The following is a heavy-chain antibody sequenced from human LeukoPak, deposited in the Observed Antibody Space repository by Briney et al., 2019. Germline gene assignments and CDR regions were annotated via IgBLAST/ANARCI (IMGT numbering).Heavy chain of an antibody. D-gene: IGHD2-15*01. CDR3: ARGDIYWDY. CDR2: INPNTGGT. V-gene: IGHV1-2*02. J-gene: IGHJ4*02. Sequence: ASVKVSCKASGYSFSDYYMHWVRQAPGQGLEWMGWINPNTGGTNYAQKFQGRVTMTRDTSIRTIYMEMSRLRSDDTAVYYCARGDIYWDYWGQGTQVTATS. CDR1: GYSFSDYY.